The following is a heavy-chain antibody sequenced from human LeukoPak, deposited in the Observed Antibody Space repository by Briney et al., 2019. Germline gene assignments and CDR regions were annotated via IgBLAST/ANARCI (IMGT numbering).Heavy chain of an antibody. CDR2: ISSSSSYI. V-gene: IGHV3-21*01. CDR1: GFTFSSYS. CDR3: ARDGRIQLWSHDDYYYYMDV. D-gene: IGHD5-18*01. J-gene: IGHJ6*03. Sequence: GGSLRLSCAASGFTFSSYSMNWVRQAPGKGLEWVSSISSSSSYIYYADSVKGRFTISRDNAKNSLYLQMNSLRAEDTAVYYCARDGRIQLWSHDDYYYYMDVWGKGTTVTVSS.